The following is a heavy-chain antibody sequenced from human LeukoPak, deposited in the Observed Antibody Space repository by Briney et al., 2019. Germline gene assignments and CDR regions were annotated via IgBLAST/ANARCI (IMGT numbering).Heavy chain of an antibody. D-gene: IGHD3-10*01. V-gene: IGHV5-51*01. CDR3: ARHYYGSGSCYGGYNWFDP. Sequence: GESLKISCKGSGYSFTSYWIGWVRQMPGKGLEWMGIIYPGDSDTRYSPSFQGQVTISADKSISTAYLQWSSLKASDTAMYYCARHYYGSGSCYGGYNWFDPWGQGTLVTVSS. CDR1: GYSFTSYW. CDR2: IYPGDSDT. J-gene: IGHJ5*02.